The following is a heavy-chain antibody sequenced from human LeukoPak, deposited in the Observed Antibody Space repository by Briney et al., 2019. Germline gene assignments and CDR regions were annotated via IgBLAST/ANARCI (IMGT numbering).Heavy chain of an antibody. V-gene: IGHV3-15*01. D-gene: IGHD6-19*01. Sequence: GGSLRLSCAASGFTFSNAWMSWVRQAPGKGLEWVGRIKSKTDGGTTDYAAPVKGRFTISRDDSKNTLYLQMNSLKTEDTAVYYCTTNFSSGLYEEYFQHWGQGTLVTVSS. J-gene: IGHJ1*01. CDR3: TTNFSSGLYEEYFQH. CDR2: IKSKTDGGTT. CDR1: GFTFSNAW.